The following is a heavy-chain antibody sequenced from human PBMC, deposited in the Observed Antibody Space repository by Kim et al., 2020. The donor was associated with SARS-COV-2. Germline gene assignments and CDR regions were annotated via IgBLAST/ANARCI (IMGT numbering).Heavy chain of an antibody. CDR2: INWNGART. D-gene: IGHD5-12*01. CDR1: GFTFEEHG. Sequence: GGSLRLSCAASGFTFEEHGMIWVRQVPGKGLEWVSNINWNGARTNYADSVKGRFTISRDNAKNSLYLQMNSLRAEDTALYFCAKVIRDGYNYADYYYYYMDVWGKGTTVTVSS. V-gene: IGHV3-20*04. J-gene: IGHJ6*03. CDR3: AKVIRDGYNYADYYYYYMDV.